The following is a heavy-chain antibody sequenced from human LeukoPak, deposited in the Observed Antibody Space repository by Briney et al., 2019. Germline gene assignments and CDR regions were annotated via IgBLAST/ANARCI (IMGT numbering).Heavy chain of an antibody. CDR3: ARGVLNMIPSNYEGDYYYYYMDV. Sequence: ASVKVSCKASGYTFTSYDINWVRQATGQGLEWMGWMNPNSGNTGYAQKFLGRVTMTRNTSISTAYMELSSLRSEDTAVYYCARGVLNMIPSNYEGDYYYYYMDVWGKGTTVTVSS. CDR1: GYTFTSYD. V-gene: IGHV1-8*01. D-gene: IGHD3-22*01. CDR2: MNPNSGNT. J-gene: IGHJ6*03.